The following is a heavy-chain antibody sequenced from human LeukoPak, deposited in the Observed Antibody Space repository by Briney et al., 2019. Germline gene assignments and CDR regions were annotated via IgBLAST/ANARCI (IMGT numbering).Heavy chain of an antibody. Sequence: PGGSRRLSCAASGFTFSDYYMSWIRQAPGKGLEWISYISSSGSTIYYADSVKGRFTTSRDNARNSLYLQMNSLRAEDTAVYYCARERAIASRRPYCFDYWGQGTLVTVSS. CDR2: ISSSGSTI. D-gene: IGHD6-6*01. CDR1: GFTFSDYY. V-gene: IGHV3-11*01. CDR3: ARERAIASRRPYCFDY. J-gene: IGHJ4*02.